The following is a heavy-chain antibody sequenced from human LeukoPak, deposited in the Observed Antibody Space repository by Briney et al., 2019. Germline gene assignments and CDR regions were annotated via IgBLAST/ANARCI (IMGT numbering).Heavy chain of an antibody. CDR1: GGSFSGYY. Sequence: SETLSLTCAVYGGSFSGYYWGWIRQPPGKGLEWIGSIYHSGYTYYNPSLKSRVTISVDTSKNQFSLKLSSVTAADTAVYYCARQDTVSLVLDWFDPWGQGTLVTVSS. CDR3: ARQDTVSLVLDWFDP. CDR2: IYHSGYT. D-gene: IGHD5-18*01. V-gene: IGHV4-34*01. J-gene: IGHJ5*02.